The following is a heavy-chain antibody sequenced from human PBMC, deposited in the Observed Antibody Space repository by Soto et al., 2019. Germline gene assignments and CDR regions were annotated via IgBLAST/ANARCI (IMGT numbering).Heavy chain of an antibody. Sequence: GGSLRLSCEASGFNFKNAWTNWVRQAPGKGLEWVGRVKSKVDGGTTDYARPVAGRFAVSRDDSRTTLYLQMNSLQTEDTAVHYCTTVLPLYCSRANCSAYWGQGSLVPVSS. CDR2: VKSKVDGGTT. CDR3: TTVLPLYCSRANCSAY. D-gene: IGHD2-15*01. V-gene: IGHV3-15*07. CDR1: GFNFKNAW. J-gene: IGHJ4*02.